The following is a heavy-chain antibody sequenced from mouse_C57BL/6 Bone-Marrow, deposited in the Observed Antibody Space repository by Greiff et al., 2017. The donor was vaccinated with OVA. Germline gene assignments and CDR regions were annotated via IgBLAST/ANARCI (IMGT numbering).Heavy chain of an antibody. CDR2: INYDGSST. CDR1: GFTFSDYY. D-gene: IGHD2-4*01. J-gene: IGHJ1*03. CDR3: AREPYDYHWYFDV. V-gene: IGHV5-16*01. Sequence: EVQVVESEGGLVQPGSSMKLSCTASGFTFSDYYMAWVRQVPEKGLEWVANINYDGSSTYYLDSLKSRFIISRDNAKNILYLQMSSLKSEDTATYYCAREPYDYHWYFDVWGTGTTVTVSS.